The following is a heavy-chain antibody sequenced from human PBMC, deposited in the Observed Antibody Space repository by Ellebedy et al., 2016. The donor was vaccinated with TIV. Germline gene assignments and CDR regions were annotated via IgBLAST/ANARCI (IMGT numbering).Heavy chain of an antibody. D-gene: IGHD1-26*01. V-gene: IGHV3-53*01. J-gene: IGHJ6*02. Sequence: GESLKISXAASGFTVSSNYMSWVRQAPGKGLEWVSVIYSGGSTYYADSVKGRFTISRDNSKNTLYLQMNSLRAEDTAVYYCARDIRLVGATAYYYYGMDVWGQGTTATVSS. CDR1: GFTVSSNY. CDR3: ARDIRLVGATAYYYYGMDV. CDR2: IYSGGST.